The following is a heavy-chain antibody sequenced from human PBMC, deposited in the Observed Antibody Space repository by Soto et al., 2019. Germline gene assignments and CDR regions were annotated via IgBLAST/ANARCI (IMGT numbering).Heavy chain of an antibody. CDR2: ISSSGSTI. CDR3: ARGEDIVVVVAATTISYFDY. D-gene: IGHD2-15*01. CDR1: GFTFSDYY. Sequence: QVQLVESGGGLVKPGGSLRLSCAASGFTFSDYYMSWIRQAPGKGLEWVSYISSSGSTIYYADSVKGRFTISRDNAKNSLYLQMNSLRAEDTAVYYCARGEDIVVVVAATTISYFDYWGQGTLVTVSS. J-gene: IGHJ4*02. V-gene: IGHV3-11*01.